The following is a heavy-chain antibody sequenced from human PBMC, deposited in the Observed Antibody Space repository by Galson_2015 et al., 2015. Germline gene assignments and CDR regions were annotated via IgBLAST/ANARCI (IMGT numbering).Heavy chain of an antibody. D-gene: IGHD3-9*01. V-gene: IGHV4-34*01. CDR3: ARGSIGYYDILTGSYSRWFDP. J-gene: IGHJ5*02. CDR1: GGSFSGFY. Sequence: SETLSLTCAVYGGSFSGFYWSWIRQPPGKGLEWIGEIDHSGSTNYNPSLDSRDTISVDTSKNQFSLKLSSVTAADTAVYYCARGSIGYYDILTGSYSRWFDPWGQGTLVTVSS. CDR2: IDHSGST.